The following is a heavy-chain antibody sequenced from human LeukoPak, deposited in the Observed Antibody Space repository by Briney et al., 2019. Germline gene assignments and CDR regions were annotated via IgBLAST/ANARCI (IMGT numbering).Heavy chain of an antibody. Sequence: GESLKISCKGSGYSFTSYWIGWVRQMPGKGLEWMGIIYPGDSDTRYSPSFQGQVTISADKSISTAYLQWSSLKASDTAMYYCARGKSYDILTGYTPGAFDIWGQGTMVTVSS. CDR2: IYPGDSDT. J-gene: IGHJ3*02. CDR1: GYSFTSYW. D-gene: IGHD3-9*01. CDR3: ARGKSYDILTGYTPGAFDI. V-gene: IGHV5-51*01.